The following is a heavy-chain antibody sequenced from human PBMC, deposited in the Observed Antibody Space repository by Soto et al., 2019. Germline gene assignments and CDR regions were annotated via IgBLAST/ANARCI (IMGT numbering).Heavy chain of an antibody. Sequence: QVQLQESGPGLVKPSETLSLTCTVSGGSISSYYWSWIRQPPGKGLEWIGYIYYSGSTNYNPSLKSRVPISVDTSKNQFSLKLSSVTAADTAVYYCARGFPYGDYEGWGGYGMDVWGQGTTVTVSS. CDR1: GGSISSYY. CDR3: ARGFPYGDYEGWGGYGMDV. J-gene: IGHJ6*02. V-gene: IGHV4-59*01. CDR2: IYYSGST. D-gene: IGHD4-17*01.